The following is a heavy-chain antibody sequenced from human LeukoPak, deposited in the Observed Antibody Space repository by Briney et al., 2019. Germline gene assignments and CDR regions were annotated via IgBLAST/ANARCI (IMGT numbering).Heavy chain of an antibody. V-gene: IGHV3-11*04. CDR2: ISSSGSTI. J-gene: IGHJ4*02. CDR1: GFTFSDYY. Sequence: PGGSLRLSCAASGFTFSDYYMSWLRQAPGKGLEWVSYISSSGSTIYYADSVKGRFTISRDNAKNSLYLQMNSLRAEDTAVYYCARGVVVVPAANPFDYWGQGTLVTVSS. CDR3: ARGVVVVPAANPFDY. D-gene: IGHD2-2*01.